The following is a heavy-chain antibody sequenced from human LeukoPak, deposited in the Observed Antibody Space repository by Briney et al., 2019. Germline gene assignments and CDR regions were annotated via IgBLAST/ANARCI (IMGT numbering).Heavy chain of an antibody. CDR3: ARHGSTSCYPSCAFDI. CDR1: GFTFSSYSMN. J-gene: IGHJ3*02. Sequence: GSLRLSCAASGFTFSSYSMNWVRQPPGKGLEWIGSIYYSGSTYYNPSLKSRVTISVDTSKNQFSLKLSSVTAADTAAYYCARHGSTSCYPSCAFDIWGQGTMVTVSS. D-gene: IGHD2-2*01. CDR2: IYYSGST. V-gene: IGHV4-39*01.